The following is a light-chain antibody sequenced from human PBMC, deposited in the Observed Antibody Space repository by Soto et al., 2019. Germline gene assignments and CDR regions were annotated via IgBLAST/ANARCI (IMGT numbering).Light chain of an antibody. CDR3: QTYDSWPL. CDR1: QSDGIN. V-gene: IGKV3-15*01. J-gene: IGKJ5*01. CDR2: GAS. Sequence: EIVMTQSPATLSVSPGEGATLSCRASQSDGINLAWYQQKPGQAPRVVVYGASTRATGIPARFSGSGSGTEFTLIISGLQSEDFAVYYCQTYDSWPLFGQGTRLEIK.